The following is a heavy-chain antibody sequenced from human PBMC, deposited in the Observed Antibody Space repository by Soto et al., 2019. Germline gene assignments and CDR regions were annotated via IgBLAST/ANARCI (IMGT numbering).Heavy chain of an antibody. D-gene: IGHD3-22*01. CDR3: ARGRIQWFYFDF. J-gene: IGHJ4*01. CDR1: GGSIGSDGYS. Sequence: QLHLQESGSGLVKPSQTLSLTCAVSGGSIGSDGYSWNWVRQTPGKGLEWIGYIYHTGATYYNPSLKSRVTVSIDTSNNQFSLRLSSVTAAETAFYSCARGRIQWFYFDFWGHGTLVTVSS. V-gene: IGHV4-30-2*01. CDR2: IYHTGAT.